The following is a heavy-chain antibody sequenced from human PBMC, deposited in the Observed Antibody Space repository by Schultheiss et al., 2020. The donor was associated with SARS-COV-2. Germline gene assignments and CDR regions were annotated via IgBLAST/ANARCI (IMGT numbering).Heavy chain of an antibody. CDR1: GFTFSDHY. CDR2: TRNKANSYTT. CDR3: ARWGTTMAMDV. J-gene: IGHJ6*04. D-gene: IGHD4-23*01. Sequence: GGSLRLSCAASGFTFSDHYMDWVRQAPGKGLEWVGRTRNKANSYTTEYAASVKGRFTISRDDSKNSLYLQMNSLKTEDTAVYYCARWGTTMAMDVWGKGTTVTVSS. V-gene: IGHV3-72*01.